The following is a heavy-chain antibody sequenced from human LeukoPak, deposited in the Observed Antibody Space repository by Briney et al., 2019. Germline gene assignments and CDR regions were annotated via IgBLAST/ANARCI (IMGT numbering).Heavy chain of an antibody. V-gene: IGHV3-74*01. Sequence: GGSLRLSCAASGFTFSRYWMHWVRHAPGKGLVWVSRMNTDGSRIDYADSVKGRFTISRDNAKNTLYLQMNSLGVEDTAVYSCASDFTGPDDYWGQGTLVTVSS. D-gene: IGHD2-8*02. CDR3: ASDFTGPDDY. CDR2: MNTDGSRI. CDR1: GFTFSRYW. J-gene: IGHJ4*02.